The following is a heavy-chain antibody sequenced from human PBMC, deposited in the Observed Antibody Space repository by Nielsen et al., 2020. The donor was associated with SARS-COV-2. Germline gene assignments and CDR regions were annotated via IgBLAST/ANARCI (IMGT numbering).Heavy chain of an antibody. V-gene: IGHV3-64*01. J-gene: IGHJ6*02. CDR3: ARWTGNAIADSSGRLGVGMDV. Sequence: GESLKISCAASGFTFSSYAMHWVRQAPGKGLEYVSAISSNGGSTYYANSVKGRFTISRDNSKNTLYLQMGSLRAEDMAVYYCARWTGNAIADSSGRLGVGMDVWGQGTTVTVSS. CDR2: ISSNGGST. D-gene: IGHD3-22*01. CDR1: GFTFSSYA.